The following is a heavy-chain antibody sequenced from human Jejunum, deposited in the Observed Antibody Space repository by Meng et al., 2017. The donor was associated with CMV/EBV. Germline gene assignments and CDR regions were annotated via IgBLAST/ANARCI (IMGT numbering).Heavy chain of an antibody. J-gene: IGHJ3*01. CDR3: AKGRRIVGLTGDAFDV. Sequence: FTFSDYIINWVRQAPGQGLEWVSSISRSSSHKYYADSVKGRFTISRDNAKNSLYLHMNSLRVEDTAVYYCAKGRRIVGLTGDAFDVWRQGTMVTVSS. CDR2: ISRSSSHK. CDR1: FTFSDYI. D-gene: IGHD1-26*01. V-gene: IGHV3-21*01.